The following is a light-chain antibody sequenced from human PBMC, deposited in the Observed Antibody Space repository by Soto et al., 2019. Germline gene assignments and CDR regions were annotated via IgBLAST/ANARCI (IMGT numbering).Light chain of an antibody. V-gene: IGKV3-20*01. CDR1: QSVSSSY. CDR2: GAS. CDR3: HQYGGSPPYT. J-gene: IGKJ2*01. Sequence: EIVLKQSPGTLSLSPGERATLSCRVSQSVSSSYLAWYQQKPGQAPRLLIYGASSRATGIPDRFSGSGSGTDFTLTISRLEPEEFAVYYCHQYGGSPPYTFGQGTKLEI.